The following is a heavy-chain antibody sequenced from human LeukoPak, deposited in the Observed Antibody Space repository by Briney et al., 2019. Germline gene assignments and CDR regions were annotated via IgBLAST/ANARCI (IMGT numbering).Heavy chain of an antibody. CDR2: ISYDGRNE. CDR3: ARVGEKWELLGDYFYYMDV. CDR1: GFTFSHYS. J-gene: IGHJ6*03. V-gene: IGHV3-30*04. Sequence: GRSLRLSCAASGFTFSHYSMHWVRQAPGKGLEWVAVISYDGRNEYYADSVKGRFIISRDNSKNTLYLQMNSLRAEDNTAVYYCARVGEKWELLGDYFYYMDVWGKGTTVTVSS. D-gene: IGHD1-26*01.